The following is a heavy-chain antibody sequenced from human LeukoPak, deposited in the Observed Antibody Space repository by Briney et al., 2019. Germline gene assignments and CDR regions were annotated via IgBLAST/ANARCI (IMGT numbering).Heavy chain of an antibody. D-gene: IGHD6-19*01. J-gene: IGHJ4*02. CDR1: GFTFSSYS. V-gene: IGHV3-21*01. CDR3: ARDMSPGIAVAGGRNY. Sequence: GGSLRLSCAASGFTFSSYSMNWVRQAPGKGLEWVSSISSSSSYIYYADSVKGRFTISRDSAKNSLYLQMNSLRAEDTAVYYCARDMSPGIAVAGGRNYWGQGTLVTVSS. CDR2: ISSSSSYI.